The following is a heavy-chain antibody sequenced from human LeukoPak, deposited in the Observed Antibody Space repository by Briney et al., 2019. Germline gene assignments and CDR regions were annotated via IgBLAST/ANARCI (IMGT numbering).Heavy chain of an antibody. CDR2: MNPNSGNT. CDR1: GYTFTSYD. V-gene: IGHV1-8*01. Sequence: ASVKVSCKASGYTFTSYDINWVRQATGQGLEWMGWMNPNSGNTGYAQKFQGRVTMTRNTSISTAYMELSSLRSEDTAVYYCARVMYYDFWSGYYTGVDYYYMDAWGKGTTVTVSS. CDR3: ARVMYYDFWSGYYTGVDYYYMDA. D-gene: IGHD3-3*01. J-gene: IGHJ6*03.